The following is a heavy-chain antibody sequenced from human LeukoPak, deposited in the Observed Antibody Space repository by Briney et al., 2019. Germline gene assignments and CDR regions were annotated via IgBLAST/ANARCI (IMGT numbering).Heavy chain of an antibody. D-gene: IGHD2-2*01. V-gene: IGHV4-59*02. CDR1: SGSVNSYY. CDR3: ARVPAAPRLYMDV. Sequence: SETLSLTCTVSSGSVNSYYWSWIRQPPGKGLEWIGYIYYSESNNYNPSLKSRVTISVDTSKNQFSLKLSSVTAADTAVYYCARVPAAPRLYMDVWGQGTTVIVSS. J-gene: IGHJ6*02. CDR2: IYYSESN.